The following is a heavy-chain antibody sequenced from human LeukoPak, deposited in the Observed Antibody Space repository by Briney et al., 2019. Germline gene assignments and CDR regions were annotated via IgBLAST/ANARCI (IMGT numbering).Heavy chain of an antibody. CDR3: AKGSKAVLFTRDHYMDV. CDR1: GFTSSSYD. CDR2: IRYDGSNK. V-gene: IGHV3-30*02. D-gene: IGHD6-19*01. Sequence: GGSLRLSCAASGFTSSSYDIHWVRQAPGKGLEWVAFIRYDGSNKYYADSVRGRFTISRDNSKNTLYLQMNSLRAEDTAVYFCAKGSKAVLFTRDHYMDVWGKGTTVTISS. J-gene: IGHJ6*03.